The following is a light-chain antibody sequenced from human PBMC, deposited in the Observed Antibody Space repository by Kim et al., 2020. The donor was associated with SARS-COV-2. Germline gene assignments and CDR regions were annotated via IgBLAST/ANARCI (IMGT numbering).Light chain of an antibody. CDR1: QGISNY. J-gene: IGKJ1*01. CDR3: QKYDTAPWT. CDR2: DVF. V-gene: IGKV1-27*01. Sequence: DIHMTQSPSSLSASVGDRVTITCRASQGISNYLAWYQQKPGKVPKLLIYDVFTLQSWVPSRFSVSGSGTDFTLTISSLQPEDVATYYSQKYDTAPWTFGQGTKVDIK.